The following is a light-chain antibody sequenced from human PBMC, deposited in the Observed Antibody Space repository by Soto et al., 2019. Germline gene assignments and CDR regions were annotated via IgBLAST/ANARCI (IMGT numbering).Light chain of an antibody. CDR2: EAS. Sequence: DIQMTQSTSTLSASVGDRVTITCRASQSVSSWLAWYQQKPGKAPKLLIYEASSFESGVPSRFSGSGSGTEFPLTISSLQPDDFATYYCQQYNSYSWTFGQGTKVDIK. V-gene: IGKV1-5*03. CDR3: QQYNSYSWT. J-gene: IGKJ1*01. CDR1: QSVSSW.